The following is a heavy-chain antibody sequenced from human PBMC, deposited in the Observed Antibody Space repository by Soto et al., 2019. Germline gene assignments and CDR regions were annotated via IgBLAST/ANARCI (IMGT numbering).Heavy chain of an antibody. CDR1: VYTFTCYY. J-gene: IGHJ6*02. V-gene: IGHV1-69*06. CDR2: IIPIFGTA. Sequence: GXSVKVSCQASVYTFTCYYMHWVRQAPGQGLEWMGGIIPIFGTANYAQKFQGRVTITADKSTSTAYMELSSLRSEDTAVYYCAREPFEGPYYYYGMDVWGQGTTVTVSS. CDR3: AREPFEGPYYYYGMDV.